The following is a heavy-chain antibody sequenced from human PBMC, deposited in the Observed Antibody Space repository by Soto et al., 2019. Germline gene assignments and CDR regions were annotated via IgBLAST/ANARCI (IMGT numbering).Heavy chain of an antibody. V-gene: IGHV2-26*01. CDR3: ERITALYGEKKKLYYGMDV. Sequence: QVPLKGSGSVVGKTQGALPLARPGPGVSLSRAWIGGERIRQAPGKTLGWVAHIFSEDEKSYSTSLGSRLPLSTETSKSQVVLTMTNLDPEDTATYYCERITALYGEKKKLYYGMDVWGQGTTVTVSS. D-gene: IGHD4-17*01. CDR1: GVSLSRAWIG. J-gene: IGHJ6*02. CDR2: IFSEDEK.